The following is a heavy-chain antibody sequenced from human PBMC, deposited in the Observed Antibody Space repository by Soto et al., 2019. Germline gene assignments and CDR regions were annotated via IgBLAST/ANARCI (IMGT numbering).Heavy chain of an antibody. Sequence: GGSLRLSCSASGFPFSNHAMHWVRQAPGKGLEYVSAINYNGGTTYYVDSVKGRFTISRDNSKNTLYLQMSSLKVEDTAMYHCVTWGGIQARNLDHWGQGTLVTVSS. J-gene: IGHJ4*02. D-gene: IGHD5-18*01. CDR1: GFPFSNHA. V-gene: IGHV3-64D*06. CDR3: VTWGGIQARNLDH. CDR2: INYNGGTT.